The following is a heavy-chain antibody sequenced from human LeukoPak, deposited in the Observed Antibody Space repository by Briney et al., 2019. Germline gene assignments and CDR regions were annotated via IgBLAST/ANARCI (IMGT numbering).Heavy chain of an antibody. V-gene: IGHV4-39*01. D-gene: IGHD3-10*01. CDR1: GGSIISSGDY. J-gene: IGHJ3*02. CDR3: ARQRASGTWAFDI. CDR2: IYYTGTT. Sequence: SEILSLTCTVSGGSIISSGDYWWGWIRQPPGKGLEWIGSIYYTGTTYNDPSLKSRVTISVDTSKSHFSLRLTSVTAADTAVYYCARQRASGTWAFDIWGQGTMVTVSS.